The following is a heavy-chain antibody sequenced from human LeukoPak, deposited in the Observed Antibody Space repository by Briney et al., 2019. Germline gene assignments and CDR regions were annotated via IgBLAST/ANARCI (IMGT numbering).Heavy chain of an antibody. CDR1: GGSISSYY. CDR3: AREKVASMIDY. V-gene: IGHV4-59*01. Sequence: SETLSLTCTVSGGSISSYYWSWIRQPPGKGLEWIGYIYYSGSTNHNPSLKSRVTISVDTSKNQFSLKLSSVTAADTAVYYCAREKVASMIDYWGQGTLVTVSS. D-gene: IGHD6-6*01. J-gene: IGHJ4*02. CDR2: IYYSGST.